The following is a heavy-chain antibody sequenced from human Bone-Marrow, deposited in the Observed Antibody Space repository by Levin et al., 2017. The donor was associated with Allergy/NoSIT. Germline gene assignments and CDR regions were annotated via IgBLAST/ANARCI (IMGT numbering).Heavy chain of an antibody. D-gene: IGHD4-23*01. Sequence: GSLRLSCAVSGYSISSGYYWGWIRQPPGKGLEWIGSIYHSGSTYYNPSLKSRVTISVDTSKNQFSLKLSSVTAADTAVYYCARDYEVVRVVLQGDDRRHFDYWGQGTLVTVSS. CDR3: ARDYEVVRVVLQGDDRRHFDY. J-gene: IGHJ4*02. CDR1: GYSISSGYY. CDR2: IYHSGST. V-gene: IGHV4-38-2*02.